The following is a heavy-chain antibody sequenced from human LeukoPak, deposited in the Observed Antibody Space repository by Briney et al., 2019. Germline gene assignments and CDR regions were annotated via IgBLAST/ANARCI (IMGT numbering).Heavy chain of an antibody. CDR3: ARSDYGSGSYYNWFDP. CDR2: INHSGST. J-gene: IGHJ5*02. V-gene: IGHV4-34*01. Sequence: SETLSLTCAVYGGSFSGYYWSWLRQPPGKGLEWIGEINHSGSTNYNPSLKSRVTISVDTSKNQFSLKLSSVTAADTAVYYCARSDYGSGSYYNWFDPWGQGTLVTVSS. CDR1: GGSFSGYY. D-gene: IGHD3-10*01.